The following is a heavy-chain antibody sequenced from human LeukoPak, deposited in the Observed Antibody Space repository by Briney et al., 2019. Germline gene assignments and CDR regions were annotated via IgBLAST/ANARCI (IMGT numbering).Heavy chain of an antibody. CDR1: GGSISSGGYY. CDR3: AREPAWGFLDY. Sequence: SETPSLTCTVSGGSISSGGYYWRWIRQHPGKGLEWIGYIYYSGSTYYNPSLKSRVTISVDTSKNQFSLKLSSVTAADTAVYYCAREPAWGFLDYWGQGTLVTVSS. CDR2: IYYSGST. J-gene: IGHJ4*02. V-gene: IGHV4-31*03. D-gene: IGHD7-27*01.